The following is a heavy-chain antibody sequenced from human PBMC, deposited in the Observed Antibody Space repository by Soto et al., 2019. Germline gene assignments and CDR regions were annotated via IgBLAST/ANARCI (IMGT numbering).Heavy chain of an antibody. CDR2: ISWNSGSI. V-gene: IGHV3-9*01. Sequence: GGSLRLSCAASGFTFDDYAMHWVRQAPGKGLEWVSGISWNSGSIGYADSVKGRFTISKDNAKNSLYLQMNSLRAEDTALYYCAKAQGRGHSNLVVPAANEYYYYMDVWGKGTTVTVS. D-gene: IGHD2-2*01. CDR1: GFTFDDYA. J-gene: IGHJ6*03. CDR3: AKAQGRGHSNLVVPAANEYYYYMDV.